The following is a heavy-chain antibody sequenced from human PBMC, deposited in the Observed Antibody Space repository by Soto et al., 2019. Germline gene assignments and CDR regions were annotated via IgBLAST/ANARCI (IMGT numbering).Heavy chain of an antibody. J-gene: IGHJ3*02. CDR3: AKANATGGGAFDI. CDR2: ILVGGST. V-gene: IGHV3-23*01. D-gene: IGHD2-8*02. CDR1: GFICTSYD. Sequence: PGGSLRLSCAASGFICTSYDMSWVRQAPGKGLEWVSTILVGGSTHYEDSVKGRFTTSRDRSKNTLYLQMNSLTAGDTAMYYCAKANATGGGAFDICGQGTMVTVSS.